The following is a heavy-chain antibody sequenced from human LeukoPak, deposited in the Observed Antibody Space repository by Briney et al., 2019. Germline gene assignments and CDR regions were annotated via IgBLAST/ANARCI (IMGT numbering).Heavy chain of an antibody. Sequence: PGGSLRLSCAASGFTFNSYAMRWVRQAPGKGLEWVSAISGSGGSTYYADSVKGRFTISRDNSKNTLFLQMNSLRAEDTAVYYCAKDRGSYYAEYFQHWGQGTLVTVSS. CDR2: ISGSGGST. V-gene: IGHV3-23*01. J-gene: IGHJ1*01. D-gene: IGHD1-26*01. CDR1: GFTFNSYA. CDR3: AKDRGSYYAEYFQH.